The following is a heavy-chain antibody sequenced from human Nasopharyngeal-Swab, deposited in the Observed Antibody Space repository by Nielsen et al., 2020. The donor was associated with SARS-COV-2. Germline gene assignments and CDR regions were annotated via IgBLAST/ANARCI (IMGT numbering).Heavy chain of an antibody. J-gene: IGHJ3*02. CDR3: AREVPYSGHDDAFDI. Sequence: GESLKISCAASGLGFSNYEMNWVRQAPGKGLEWISYISTTTATIYYADSVKGRFTISRDNAKNSLYLQMNSLRAEDTAVYYCAREVPYSGHDDAFDIWGQGTRVTVSA. CDR2: ISTTTATI. V-gene: IGHV3-48*03. D-gene: IGHD5-12*01. CDR1: GLGFSNYE.